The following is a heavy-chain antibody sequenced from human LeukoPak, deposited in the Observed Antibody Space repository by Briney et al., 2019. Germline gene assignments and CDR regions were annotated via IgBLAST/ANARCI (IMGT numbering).Heavy chain of an antibody. V-gene: IGHV4-38-2*02. CDR1: GDSISSGYY. Sequence: SETLSLTCTVSGDSISSGYYWGWIRQPPGKGLEWIGSIYYSGSTYYNPSLKSRVTISVDTSKNQFSLKLSSVTAADTAVYYCARDTIAAAGTVDYWGQGTLVTVSS. D-gene: IGHD6-13*01. J-gene: IGHJ4*02. CDR2: IYYSGST. CDR3: ARDTIAAAGTVDY.